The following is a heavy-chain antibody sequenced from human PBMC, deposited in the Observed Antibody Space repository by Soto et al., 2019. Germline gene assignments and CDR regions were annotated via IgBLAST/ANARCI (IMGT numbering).Heavy chain of an antibody. D-gene: IGHD3-22*01. J-gene: IGHJ3*02. CDR1: GFTFSDYY. CDR2: ISSSGSTI. Sequence: LRLSCAASGFTFSDYYMSWIRQAPGKGLEWVSYISSSGSTIYYADSVKGRFTISRDNAKNSLYLQMNSLRAEDTAVYYCARWASSGHTDAFDIWGQGTMVTVSS. CDR3: ARWASSGHTDAFDI. V-gene: IGHV3-11*01.